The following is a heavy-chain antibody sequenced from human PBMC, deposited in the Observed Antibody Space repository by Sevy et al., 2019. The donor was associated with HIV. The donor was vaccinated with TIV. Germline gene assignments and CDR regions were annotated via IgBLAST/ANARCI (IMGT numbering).Heavy chain of an antibody. Sequence: GGSLRLSCAASGFTFSSYWMSWVRQAPGKGLEWVANIKQDGSEKYYVDSVKGRFTISRDNAKNSVYLQMNSLRAEDTAVYYCAGDWYYDFWSGNYYYYGMDVWGQGTTVTVSS. J-gene: IGHJ6*02. D-gene: IGHD3-3*01. CDR3: AGDWYYDFWSGNYYYYGMDV. CDR2: IKQDGSEK. CDR1: GFTFSSYW. V-gene: IGHV3-7*03.